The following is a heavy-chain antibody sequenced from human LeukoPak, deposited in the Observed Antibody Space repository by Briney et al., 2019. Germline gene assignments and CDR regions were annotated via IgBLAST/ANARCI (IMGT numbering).Heavy chain of an antibody. Sequence: PGGSLRLSCAASGFTFSSYAMHWVRQAPGKGLEYVSAISSNGGSTYYANSVKGRFTISRDNSKNTLYLQMGSLRAEDMAVYYCARAYYYDSSGYYGYWGQGTLVTVSS. CDR3: ARAYYYDSSGYYGY. CDR2: ISSNGGST. D-gene: IGHD3-22*01. V-gene: IGHV3-64*01. J-gene: IGHJ4*02. CDR1: GFTFSSYA.